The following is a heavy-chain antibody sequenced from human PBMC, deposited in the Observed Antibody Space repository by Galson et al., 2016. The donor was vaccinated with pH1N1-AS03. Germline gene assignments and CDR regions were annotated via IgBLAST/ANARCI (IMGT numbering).Heavy chain of an antibody. CDR3: ARLSGMVPTEYYFAS. Sequence: SLRLSCAASGFTFSTFAMSWVRRAPGKGLEWVSLIRGTSQITYYADSVKGRFTISKDNSNSTLFLQMNSLRAEDTAIYYCARLSGMVPTEYYFASWGQGTLVAVSS. CDR1: GFTFSTFA. D-gene: IGHD3-3*01. CDR2: IRGTSQIT. J-gene: IGHJ4*02. V-gene: IGHV3-23*01.